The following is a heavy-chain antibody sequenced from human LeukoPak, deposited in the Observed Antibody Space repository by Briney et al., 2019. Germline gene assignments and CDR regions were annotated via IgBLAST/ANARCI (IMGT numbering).Heavy chain of an antibody. CDR3: ARGVRTDYFDY. J-gene: IGHJ4*02. V-gene: IGHV4-59*01. D-gene: IGHD1-1*01. CDR1: GGSISSYY. Sequence: SSETLSLTCTVSGGSISSYYWSWIRQPPGKGLEWIGYIYYSGSTNYNPSLKSRVTISVDTSKNQFSLKLSSVTAADTAVYYCARGVRTDYFDYWGQGTLVTVSS. CDR2: IYYSGST.